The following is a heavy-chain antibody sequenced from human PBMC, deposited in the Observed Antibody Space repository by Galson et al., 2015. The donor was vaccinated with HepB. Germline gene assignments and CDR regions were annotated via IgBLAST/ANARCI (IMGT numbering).Heavy chain of an antibody. CDR1: GFSLSTSGMC. Sequence: PALVKPTQTLTLTCTFSGFSLSTSGMCVSWIRQPPGKALEWLARIDWDGDKYYSTSLKTRLTISKDTSKNQVVLTMTNMDPVDTATYYCARHIVVVPAAINYYYYGMDVWGQGTTVTVSS. J-gene: IGHJ6*02. D-gene: IGHD2-2*01. V-gene: IGHV2-70*11. CDR2: IDWDGDK. CDR3: ARHIVVVPAAINYYYYGMDV.